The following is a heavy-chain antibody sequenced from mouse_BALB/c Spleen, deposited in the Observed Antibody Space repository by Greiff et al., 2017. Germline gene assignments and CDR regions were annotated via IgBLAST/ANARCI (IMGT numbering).Heavy chain of an antibody. D-gene: IGHD1-1*01. CDR1: GYAFTNYL. CDR3: ASYYYGSSPYAMDY. J-gene: IGHJ4*01. CDR2: INPGSGGT. V-gene: IGHV1-54*01. Sequence: VQLKQSGAELVRPGTSVKVSCKASGYAFTNYLIEWVKQRPGQGLEWIGVINPGSGGTNYNEKFKGKATLTADKSSSTAYMQLSSLTSDDSAVYFCASYYYGSSPYAMDYWGQGTSVTVSS.